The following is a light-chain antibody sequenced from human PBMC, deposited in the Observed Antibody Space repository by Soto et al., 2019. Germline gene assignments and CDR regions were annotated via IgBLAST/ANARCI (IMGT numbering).Light chain of an antibody. CDR1: QSVFYRSSDKNY. CDR2: WAS. J-gene: IGKJ2*03. V-gene: IGKV4-1*01. Sequence: DIVLTQSPDSLSVSIDGRATINCTSSQSVFYRSSDKNYLAWYQQKPGQPPKLLIYWASTRESGVPDRFSGSGSGTDFTLTITSLQAEDVAVYYCQQYYSLPYSFGQGTKL. CDR3: QQYYSLPYS.